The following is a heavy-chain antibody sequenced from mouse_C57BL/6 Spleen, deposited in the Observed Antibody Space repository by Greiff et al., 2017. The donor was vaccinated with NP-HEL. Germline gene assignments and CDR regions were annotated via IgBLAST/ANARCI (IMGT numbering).Heavy chain of an antibody. CDR1: GYTFTSYW. CDR3: ARNWERWYFDV. Sequence: VQLQQPGAELVKPGASVKLSCKASGYTFTSYWMHWVKQRPGQGLEWIGMIHPNSGSTNYNEKFKSKATLTVDKSSSTAYMQLSSLTSEDSAVYYCARNWERWYFDVWGTGTTVTVSS. CDR2: IHPNSGST. J-gene: IGHJ1*03. D-gene: IGHD4-1*01. V-gene: IGHV1-64*01.